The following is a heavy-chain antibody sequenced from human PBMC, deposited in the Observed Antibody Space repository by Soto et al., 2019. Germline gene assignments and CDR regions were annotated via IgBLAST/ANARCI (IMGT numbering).Heavy chain of an antibody. J-gene: IGHJ5*02. CDR2: INHTGGT. CDR3: ATRITAFGVMMPAFDP. D-gene: IGHD3-3*01. CDR1: GGSVNGYY. V-gene: IGHV4-34*02. Sequence: QVHLQQWGAGLLKPSETLSLTCAVYGGSVNGYYWNWIRQPPGKGLEWIGEINHTGGTHYNPSLKSRVTMAVDTAKNQFSLRLSSVNAAGTAIYYCATRITAFGVMMPAFDPWGQGTQVTVSS.